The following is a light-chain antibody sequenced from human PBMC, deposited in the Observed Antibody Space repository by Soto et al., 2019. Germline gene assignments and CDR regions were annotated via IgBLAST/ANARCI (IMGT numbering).Light chain of an antibody. V-gene: IGLV2-11*01. CDR1: SSDVGGYNY. CDR3: CAYAGSYTLRV. CDR2: DVG. J-gene: IGLJ2*01. Sequence: QSVLTQPRSVSGSPGQSVTISCTGTSSDVGGYNYVSWYQQHPGKAPKLMIYDVGKRPSGVPDRFSGSKSGNTASLTISGLQDDDEADYYCCAYAGSYTLRVFGGGTKLTVL.